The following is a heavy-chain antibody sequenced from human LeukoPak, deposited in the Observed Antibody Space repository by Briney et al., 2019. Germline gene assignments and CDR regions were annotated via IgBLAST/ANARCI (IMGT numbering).Heavy chain of an antibody. CDR2: INHSGST. V-gene: IGHV4-34*01. J-gene: IGHJ5*02. CDR3: ASVSAAAVGGWFDP. D-gene: IGHD6-13*01. CDR1: GDSFNGYH. Sequence: KPSETLSLTCAVYGDSFNGYHWSWIRQPPGKGLEWIGEINHSGSTNYDPSLKSRVTISVDTSKNQFSLKLSSVTAADTAVYYCASVSAAAVGGWFDPWGQGTLVTVSS.